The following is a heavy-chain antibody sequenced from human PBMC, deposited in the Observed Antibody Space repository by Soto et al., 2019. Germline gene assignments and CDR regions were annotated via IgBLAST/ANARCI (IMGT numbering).Heavy chain of an antibody. Sequence: VQLMQSGAEVKKPGSSVKVSCKASGGTFSSHSINWVRQAPGQGLECMGGIITLFGTSNYAHNFQGRVTITADQHTSTAYLELNSLTSDDNDVSYCEREVGYGDFSAALLDWGQGTLVTVSS. CDR2: IITLFGTS. J-gene: IGHJ4*02. D-gene: IGHD2-21*02. CDR3: EREVGYGDFSAALLD. V-gene: IGHV1-69*01. CDR1: GGTFSSHS.